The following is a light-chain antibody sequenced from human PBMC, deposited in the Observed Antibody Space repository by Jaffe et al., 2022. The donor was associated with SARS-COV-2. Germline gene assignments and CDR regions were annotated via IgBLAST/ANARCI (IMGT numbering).Light chain of an antibody. J-gene: IGKJ2*01. CDR2: KAS. V-gene: IGKV1-5*03. CDR3: LQYNSYSDYT. CDR1: QSMSSW. Sequence: DIRMTQSPSTLSVSVGDRVTITCRASQSMSSWLAWYQQKPGKAPKLLIYKASNLESGVPSRFSGSGSGTEFTLTISRLQPDDFATYYCLQYNSYSDYTFGQGTELEIK.